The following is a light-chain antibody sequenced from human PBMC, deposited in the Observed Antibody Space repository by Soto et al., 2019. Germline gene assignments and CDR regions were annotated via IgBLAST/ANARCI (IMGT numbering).Light chain of an antibody. CDR1: QSVSSNY. CDR2: GAS. CDR3: QQYGSSPRT. V-gene: IGKV3-20*01. J-gene: IGKJ1*01. Sequence: EIVLTQSPGTLSLSPGERATLSCRASQSVSSNYLAWYQRKPGQAPRLLIYGASSRATGIPNRFSGSGSGTDFTLTITSLEPEDFAVYYCQQYGSSPRTFGQGTKVEIK.